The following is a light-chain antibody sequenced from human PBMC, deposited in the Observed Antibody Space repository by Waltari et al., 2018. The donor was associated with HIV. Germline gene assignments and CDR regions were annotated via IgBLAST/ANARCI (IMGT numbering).Light chain of an antibody. Sequence: SYVLTQPPSVSVAPGKTAYITCGGNNIGSKSVHWYQQKPGQAPVVVMYYNSERPSGIPVRCSGSKSGNTATLIIDSVEAGDAAEYFCQVWDSSDHWVFGGGTKLTVL. CDR3: QVWDSSDHWV. CDR1: NIGSKS. V-gene: IGLV3-21*01. CDR2: YNS. J-gene: IGLJ3*02.